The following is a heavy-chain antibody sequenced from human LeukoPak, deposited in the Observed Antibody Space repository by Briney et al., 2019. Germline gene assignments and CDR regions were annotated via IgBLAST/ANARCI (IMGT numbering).Heavy chain of an antibody. CDR3: AKDGAWVDY. Sequence: PGGSLRLSCAASGFTFSSYGMHWVRQAPGKGLEWVAVISYDGSNKYYADSVKGRFTISRDNAKNSLYLQMNSLRAEDTAVYYCAKDGAWVDYWGQGTLVTVSS. CDR1: GFTFSSYG. D-gene: IGHD3-16*01. J-gene: IGHJ4*02. V-gene: IGHV3-30*18. CDR2: ISYDGSNK.